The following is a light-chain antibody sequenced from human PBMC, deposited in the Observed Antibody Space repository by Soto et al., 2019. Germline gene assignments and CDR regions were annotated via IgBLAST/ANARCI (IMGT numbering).Light chain of an antibody. CDR2: LGS. CDR3: MQGLQTPWT. Sequence: DIVLTQSPLSLPVTPGEPASISCRSSQSLLHTNGHKYLDWYLHKPGQSPQLLVWLGSNRAAGVPDRLSGSGSGLPFTLNLRRVEAEDVGVYYCMQGLQTPWTFGQGTTVDIK. J-gene: IGKJ1*01. CDR1: QSLLHTNGHKY. V-gene: IGKV2-28*01.